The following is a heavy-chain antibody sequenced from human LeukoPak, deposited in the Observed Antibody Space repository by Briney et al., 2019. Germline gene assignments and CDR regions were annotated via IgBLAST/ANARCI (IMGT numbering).Heavy chain of an antibody. CDR3: ARGWSGDY. J-gene: IGHJ4*02. V-gene: IGHV3-23*01. Sequence: GGSLRLSCAVSGFTFGSYAMSGVRQAPGKGPEWVSGISGSGGMTYYADSVKGRFTISRDNYKNTLYLQMNSLIAEDTAVYSCARGWSGDYWGQGTLVTVSS. CDR2: ISGSGGMT. D-gene: IGHD3-3*01. CDR1: GFTFGSYA.